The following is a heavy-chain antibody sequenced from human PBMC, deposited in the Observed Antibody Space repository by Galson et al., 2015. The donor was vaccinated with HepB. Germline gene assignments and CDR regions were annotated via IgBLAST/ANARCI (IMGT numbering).Heavy chain of an antibody. CDR1: GFTFSSYA. CDR3: VKGGVVVVTATLDY. Sequence: SLRLSCAASGFTFSSYAMSWVRQAPGKGLEWVSAISGSGGSIYYADSVKGRFTISRDNSKNTLYLQMSSLRAEDTAVYYCVKGGVVVVTATLDYWGQGTLVTVSS. J-gene: IGHJ4*02. D-gene: IGHD2-21*02. V-gene: IGHV3-23*01. CDR2: ISGSGGSI.